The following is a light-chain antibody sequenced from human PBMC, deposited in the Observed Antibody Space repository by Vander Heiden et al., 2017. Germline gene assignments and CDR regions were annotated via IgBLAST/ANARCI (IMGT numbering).Light chain of an antibody. CDR3: AAWDDSLSGPRWV. Sequence: QSLLTQPPSASGPPGHSVTISCSGRRSNIGSNYVYWYQQLPGTAPKLLIYGNNQRPSGVPDRVSGSKSGTSASLAISGRRSEDEADDYCAAWDDSLSGPRWVFGGGTKLTVL. CDR2: GNN. J-gene: IGLJ3*02. CDR1: RSNIGSNY. V-gene: IGLV1-47*01.